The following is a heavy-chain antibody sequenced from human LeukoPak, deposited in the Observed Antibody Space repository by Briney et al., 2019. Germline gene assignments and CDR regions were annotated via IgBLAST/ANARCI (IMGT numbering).Heavy chain of an antibody. CDR1: GFTFSSYA. J-gene: IGHJ4*02. V-gene: IGHV3-30*04. CDR3: ARVLAAPGNC. Sequence: GGSLRLSCAASGFTFSSYAMHWVRQAPGKGLEWVVVISYDGNNKFYADSVKGRFTISRDNSKNTLSLEMTSLRPEDTALYYCARVLAAPGNCWGQGTLVTVSS. D-gene: IGHD6-13*01. CDR2: ISYDGNNK.